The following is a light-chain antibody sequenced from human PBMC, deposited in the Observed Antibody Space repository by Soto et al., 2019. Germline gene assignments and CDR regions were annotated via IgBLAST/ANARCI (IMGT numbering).Light chain of an antibody. CDR1: SSDVGGYNY. V-gene: IGLV2-14*01. Sequence: QSVLTQPASVSGSPGQSITISCTGTSSDVGGYNYVSWYQQHPGKPPKLMIYDVSYRPSGVSNRFSGSKSGNTASLTISGLQAEDEADYYCSSYTSSSARLVVFGGGTKVTVL. J-gene: IGLJ2*01. CDR3: SSYTSSSARLVV. CDR2: DVS.